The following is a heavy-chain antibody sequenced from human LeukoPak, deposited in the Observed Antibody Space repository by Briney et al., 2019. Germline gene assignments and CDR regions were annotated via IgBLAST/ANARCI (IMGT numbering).Heavy chain of an antibody. CDR2: ISGSGGST. CDR3: AKNYYDSSGYYYYYFDY. D-gene: IGHD3-22*01. Sequence: LPGGSLRLSCAASGFTFSSYSTSWVRQAPGKGLEWVSAISGSGGSTYYADSVKGRFTISRDNSKNTLYLQMNSLRAEDTAVYYCAKNYYDSSGYYYYYFDYWGQGTLVTVSS. V-gene: IGHV3-23*01. J-gene: IGHJ4*02. CDR1: GFTFSSYS.